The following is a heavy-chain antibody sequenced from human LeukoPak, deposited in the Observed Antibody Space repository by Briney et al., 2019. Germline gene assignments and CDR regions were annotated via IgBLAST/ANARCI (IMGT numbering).Heavy chain of an antibody. CDR1: GFRFSSYA. CDR3: ARVDGYKIDY. CDR2: IWYDGSNK. V-gene: IGHV3-33*08. D-gene: IGHD5-24*01. Sequence: PGGSLRLSCAASGFRFSSYAMNWVRQAPGKGLEWVAVIWYDGSNKYYADSVKGRFTISRDNSKNTLYLQMNSLRAEDTAVYYCARVDGYKIDYWGQGTLVTVSS. J-gene: IGHJ4*02.